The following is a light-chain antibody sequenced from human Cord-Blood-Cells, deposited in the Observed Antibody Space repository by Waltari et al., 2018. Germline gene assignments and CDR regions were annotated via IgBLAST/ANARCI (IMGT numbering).Light chain of an antibody. CDR2: GAS. J-gene: IGKJ4*01. Sequence: EIVMTQSPATLSVSPGARATLSCRASQSVSSKLAWYQQKPGQAPRLLIYGASTRATGIPARFSGSGSGTEFTLTISSLQSEDFAVYYCQQYNNWPPLTFGGGTKVEIK. V-gene: IGKV3-15*01. CDR3: QQYNNWPPLT. CDR1: QSVSSK.